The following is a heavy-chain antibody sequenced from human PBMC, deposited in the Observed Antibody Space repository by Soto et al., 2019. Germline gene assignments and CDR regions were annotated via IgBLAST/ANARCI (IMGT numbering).Heavy chain of an antibody. D-gene: IGHD2-15*01. J-gene: IGHJ3*02. CDR3: ARYCSGGSCPYDAFDT. CDR1: GGSFSGYY. CDR2: INHSGST. V-gene: IGHV4-34*01. Sequence: SETLSLTCAVYGGSFSGYYWSWIRQPPGKGLEWIGEINHSGSTNYNPSLKSRVTISVDTSKNQFSLKLSSVTAADTAVYYCARYCSGGSCPYDAFDTWGQGTMVTVSS.